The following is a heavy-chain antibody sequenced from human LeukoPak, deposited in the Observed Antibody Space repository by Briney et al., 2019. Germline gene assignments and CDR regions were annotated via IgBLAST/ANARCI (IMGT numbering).Heavy chain of an antibody. CDR2: IYYSGST. V-gene: IGHV4-59*01. J-gene: IGHJ3*02. D-gene: IGHD6-6*01. CDR3: ARVTYSSSSGGAFDI. Sequence: SETLSFNCSVSGYSISSYYWTWIRQPPGKGLEWIGYIYYSGSTNYNPSLKSRVTTSVDTSKNQFSLKLSSVTAADTAVYYCARVTYSSSSGGAFDIWGQGTTVTVSS. CDR1: GYSISSYY.